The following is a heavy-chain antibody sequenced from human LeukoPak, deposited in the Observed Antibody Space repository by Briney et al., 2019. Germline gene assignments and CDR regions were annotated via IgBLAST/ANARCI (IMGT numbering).Heavy chain of an antibody. CDR3: ARGWSRFCSGGSCYSDWFDP. CDR2: MNPKSGNT. D-gene: IGHD2-15*01. CDR1: GYTFTSYG. Sequence: ASVKVSCKASGYTFTSYGINWVRQATGQGPEWMGWMNPKSGNTGYAQKFQGRGTMTRNTSISTAYMELSSLGSEDTAVYYCARGWSRFCSGGSCYSDWFDPWGRGTLVTVSS. V-gene: IGHV1-8*02. J-gene: IGHJ5*02.